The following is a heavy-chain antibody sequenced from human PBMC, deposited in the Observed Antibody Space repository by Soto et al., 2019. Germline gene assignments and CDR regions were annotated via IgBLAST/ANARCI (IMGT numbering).Heavy chain of an antibody. J-gene: IGHJ6*02. CDR1: GFTFSSYA. D-gene: IGHD3-22*01. V-gene: IGHV3-23*01. CDR3: AKDSRLSGSPYYYGMDV. CDR2: ISGSGGST. Sequence: HPGGSLRLSCAASGFTFSSYAMSWVRQAPGKGLEWVSAISGSGGSTYYADSVKGRFTISRDNSKNTLYLQMNSLRAEDTAVYYCAKDSRLSGSPYYYGMDVWGQGTTVTVSS.